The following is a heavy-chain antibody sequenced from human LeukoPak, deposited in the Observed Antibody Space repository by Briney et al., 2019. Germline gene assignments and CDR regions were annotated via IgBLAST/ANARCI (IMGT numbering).Heavy chain of an antibody. CDR2: IFTILGIA. D-gene: IGHD4-17*01. Sequence: SVKVSCKASGGTFTSYAISWVRQAPGQGLEWVGSIFTILGIANYAKKCQGKVTITADKSTSTANMELRSLRSEDTAVYYCARDPDDYGASRGYYYGMDFWGQGTMVTVSS. CDR3: ARDPDDYGASRGYYYGMDF. CDR1: GGTFTSYA. V-gene: IGHV1-69*04. J-gene: IGHJ6*02.